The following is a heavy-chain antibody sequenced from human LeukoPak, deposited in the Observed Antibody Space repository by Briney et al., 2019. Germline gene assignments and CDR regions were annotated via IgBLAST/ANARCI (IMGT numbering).Heavy chain of an antibody. CDR3: ARRYYYYYMDV. V-gene: IGHV4-34*01. CDR1: GGSFSGYY. J-gene: IGHJ6*03. Sequence: KPSETLSLTCAVYGGSFSGYYWSWIRQPPGKGLEWIGEINHSGSTNYNPSPKSRVTISVDTSKNQFSLKLSSVTAADTAVYYCARRYYYYYMDVWGKGTTVTISS. CDR2: INHSGST.